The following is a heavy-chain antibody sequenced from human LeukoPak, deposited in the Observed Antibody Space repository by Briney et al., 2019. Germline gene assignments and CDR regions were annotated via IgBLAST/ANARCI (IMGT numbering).Heavy chain of an antibody. D-gene: IGHD3/OR15-3a*01. CDR1: GGSINSYY. CDR2: TYYSGST. Sequence: SETLSLTCTVSGGSINSYYWSWIRQPPGKGLEWIGYTYYSGSTNYNPSLKSRVTISVDTSKNQFSLKLSSVTAADTAVYYCASGHSKDAFDIWGQGTMVTVSS. CDR3: ASGHSKDAFDI. V-gene: IGHV4-59*01. J-gene: IGHJ3*02.